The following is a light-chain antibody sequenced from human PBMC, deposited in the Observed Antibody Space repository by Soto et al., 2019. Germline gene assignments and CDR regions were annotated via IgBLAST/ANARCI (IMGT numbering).Light chain of an antibody. J-gene: IGKJ4*01. CDR3: QQYNSHDAIA. CDR2: DAS. CDR1: KSITSW. V-gene: IGKV1-5*01. Sequence: DIQITQSPSTLSASVGDRVTITCRASKSITSWLAWYQQKPGKAPNLLIYDASSLQSGVPSRFSCSGSVTDFTLTIRSLLPDASATYYCQQYNSHDAIAFGRGTKVEIK.